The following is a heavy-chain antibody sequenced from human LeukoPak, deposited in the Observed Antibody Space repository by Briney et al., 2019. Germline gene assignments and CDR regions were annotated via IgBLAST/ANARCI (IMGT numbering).Heavy chain of an antibody. CDR1: GFTFSSYT. CDR2: IKSKTDGGTT. CDR3: TTAPYYYDSSGHYGMDV. V-gene: IGHV3-15*01. D-gene: IGHD3-22*01. J-gene: IGHJ6*02. Sequence: GGSLRLSCAASGFTFSSYTMSWVRQAPGKGLEWVGRIKSKTDGGTTDYAAPVKGRFTISRDDSKNTLYLQMNSLKTEDTAVYYCTTAPYYYDSSGHYGMDVWGQGTTVTVSS.